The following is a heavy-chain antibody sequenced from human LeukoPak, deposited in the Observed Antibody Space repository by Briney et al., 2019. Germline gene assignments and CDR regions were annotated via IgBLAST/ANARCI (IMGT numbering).Heavy chain of an antibody. D-gene: IGHD3-9*01. CDR1: GGSISSYY. V-gene: IGHV4-4*07. CDR3: ARDEARTGYIHY. J-gene: IGHJ4*02. Sequence: PSETLSLTCTVSGGSISSYYWSWVRQPAGKGLEWIGRIYISGTTNYNPSLKSRITMSLDTSKNQLSLRLTSVTAADTAVYYCARDEARTGYIHYWRQGTLITVSS. CDR2: IYISGTT.